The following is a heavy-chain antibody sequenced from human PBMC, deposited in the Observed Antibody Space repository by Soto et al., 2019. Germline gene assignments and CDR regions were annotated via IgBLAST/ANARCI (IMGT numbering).Heavy chain of an antibody. CDR1: GASVSSNSAG. CDR3: TGITWFRGMDV. Sequence: SQTLSLTCVISGASVSSNSAGWKWIRQCPARGLEWLGRTYYKSKWNNDYALSVKSRIPINPDTSKNQFSLHLYSVTPEDTAVYYCTGITWFRGMDVWGQGTPVTVSS. CDR2: TYYKSKWNN. D-gene: IGHD3-10*01. V-gene: IGHV6-1*01. J-gene: IGHJ6*02.